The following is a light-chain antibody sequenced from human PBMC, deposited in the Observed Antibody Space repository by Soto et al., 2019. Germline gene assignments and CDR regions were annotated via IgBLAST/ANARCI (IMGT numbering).Light chain of an antibody. V-gene: IGLV2-14*01. J-gene: IGLJ3*02. Sequence: QSALTQPASVSGSPGQSITISCTGTISDVGGYNFVSWYQQHPDKAHNFMIYEVSNRPSGVSDRFSGSKSGNTASLTISGLQPEDEADYYCSSYTSTSTLLVFGGGTKLTVL. CDR2: EVS. CDR3: SSYTSTSTLLV. CDR1: ISDVGGYNF.